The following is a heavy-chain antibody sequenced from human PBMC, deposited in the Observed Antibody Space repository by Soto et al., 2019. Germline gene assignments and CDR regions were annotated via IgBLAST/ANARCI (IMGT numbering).Heavy chain of an antibody. CDR2: VYYLGST. Sequence: SETLSLTCSVSGGSMSDFFWSWIRQSPERGLEWIGYVYYLGSTDYNPSLKSRVTISVDTSKRQFSLRLSSVTAADAAIYYCERDGYDGSGSPYPAYWGPGTQVTVSS. D-gene: IGHD3-10*01. V-gene: IGHV4-59*01. CDR3: ERDGYDGSGSPYPAY. J-gene: IGHJ4*02. CDR1: GGSMSDFF.